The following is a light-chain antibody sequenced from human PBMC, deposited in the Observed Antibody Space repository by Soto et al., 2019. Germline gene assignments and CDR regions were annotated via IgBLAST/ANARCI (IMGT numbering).Light chain of an antibody. CDR2: EVS. CDR3: CSYAGFYTSV. Sequence: QSALTQPRSVSGSPGQSVTISCTGTSSAVGGYKFVSWYQQHPGKAPKFMIYEVSKRPSGVPDRFSGSKSGNTAFLTISGLQAEDEADYYCCSYAGFYTSVFGTGTKLTVL. J-gene: IGLJ1*01. CDR1: SSAVGGYKF. V-gene: IGLV2-11*01.